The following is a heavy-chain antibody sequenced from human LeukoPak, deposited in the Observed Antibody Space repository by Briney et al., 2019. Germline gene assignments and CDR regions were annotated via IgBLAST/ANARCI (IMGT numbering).Heavy chain of an antibody. Sequence: GGSLRLSCAASGFXFSSYGIHWVRQAPGKGLEWVAVISYDGSNKYYADSVKGRFTISRDNSKNTLYLQMNSLRAEDTAVYYCATAGQGEYYFDYWGQGTLVTVSS. J-gene: IGHJ4*02. V-gene: IGHV3-30*03. CDR2: ISYDGSNK. CDR3: ATAGQGEYYFDY. CDR1: GFXFSSYG. D-gene: IGHD3-16*01.